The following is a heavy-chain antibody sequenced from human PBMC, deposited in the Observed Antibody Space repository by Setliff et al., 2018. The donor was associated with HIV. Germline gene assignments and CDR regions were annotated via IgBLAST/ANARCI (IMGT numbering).Heavy chain of an antibody. J-gene: IGHJ4*02. Sequence: PGGSLRLSCAASGFTFSDYYMSWIRQALGKGLEWISYVSSSGHMVKYADSVEGRFTISRDNAKNSLYLQMNSLRAEDTAVYYCARDPPWNYDSSGYPYYFDYWGQGTLVTVSS. CDR3: ARDPPWNYDSSGYPYYFDY. CDR2: VSSSGHMV. V-gene: IGHV3-11*04. CDR1: GFTFSDYY. D-gene: IGHD3-22*01.